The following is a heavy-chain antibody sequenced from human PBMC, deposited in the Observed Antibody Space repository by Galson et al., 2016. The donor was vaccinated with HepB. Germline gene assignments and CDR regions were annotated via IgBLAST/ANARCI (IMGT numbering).Heavy chain of an antibody. D-gene: IGHD3-9*01. V-gene: IGHV1-46*01. CDR2: INPSSGST. CDR3: ARLGGTLTGYDNFGNLRGYFDL. CDR1: GYTFFNYY. Sequence: SVKVSCKASGYTFFNYYIHWARQAPGHGLEWMAMINPSSGSTIYAREFQGKISVTRATASVPSDTSTGTVHLFLSSLRHEDTAVYYCARLGGTLTGYDNFGNLRGYFDLWGRGSLVTVSS. J-gene: IGHJ2*01.